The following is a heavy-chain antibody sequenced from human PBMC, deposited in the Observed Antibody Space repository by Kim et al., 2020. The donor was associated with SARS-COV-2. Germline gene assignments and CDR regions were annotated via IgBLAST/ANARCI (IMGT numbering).Heavy chain of an antibody. D-gene: IGHD1-26*01. V-gene: IGHV3-9*01. CDR3: AKTYEVGAFDY. J-gene: IGHJ4*02. CDR1: GFTFDDYA. Sequence: GGSLRLSCAASGFTFDDYAMHWVRQAPGKGLEWVSGISWNSGSIGYADSVKGRFTISRDNAKNSLYLQMNSLRAEDTALYYCAKTYEVGAFDYWGQGTLV. CDR2: ISWNSGSI.